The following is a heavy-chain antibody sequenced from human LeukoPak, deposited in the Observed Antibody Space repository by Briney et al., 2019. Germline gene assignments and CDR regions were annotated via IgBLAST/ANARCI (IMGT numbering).Heavy chain of an antibody. J-gene: IGHJ4*02. CDR3: ARDPATLGLSLDY. CDR1: GFTFSSYS. D-gene: IGHD3-22*01. V-gene: IGHV3-21*01. CDR2: ISSSSSYI. Sequence: GGSLRLSCAASGFTFSSYSMNWVRQAPGKGLEWVSSISSSSSYIYYADSVKGRFTISRDNAKNSLYLQMNSLRAEDTAVYYCARDPATLGLSLDYWGQGTLVTVSS.